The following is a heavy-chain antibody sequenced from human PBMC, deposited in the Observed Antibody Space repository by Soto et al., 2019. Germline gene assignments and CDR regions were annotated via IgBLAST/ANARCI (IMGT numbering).Heavy chain of an antibody. V-gene: IGHV1-18*01. CDR1: GYTFTSYH. J-gene: IGHJ6*02. CDR2: ISAYNGNT. Sequence: ASVKVSCKASGYTFTSYHISWVRQAPGQGLEWMGWISAYNGNTNYAQKLQGRVTMTTDTSTSTAYMELRSLRSDDTAVYYCARIRYYDFWSGYPPYGMDVWGQGTTVTVSS. CDR3: ARIRYYDFWSGYPPYGMDV. D-gene: IGHD3-3*01.